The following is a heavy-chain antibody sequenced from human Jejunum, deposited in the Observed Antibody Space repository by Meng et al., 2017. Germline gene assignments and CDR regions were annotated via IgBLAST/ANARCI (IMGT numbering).Heavy chain of an antibody. J-gene: IGHJ4*02. CDR1: GYDFTYYA. D-gene: IGHD2-8*01. CDR2: ISGYNRNI. Sequence: QVQLVQPGGDEKKPGASAKVVCTASGYDFTYYAMNWVRQAPGQGLEWMGWISGYNRNIKVAQKFQGRVTMTIDTNTDTTYMELRSLRSDDTAVYYCAKNNGMLGVRDFDYWGQGTLVTVSS. CDR3: AKNNGMLGVRDFDY. V-gene: IGHV1-18*01.